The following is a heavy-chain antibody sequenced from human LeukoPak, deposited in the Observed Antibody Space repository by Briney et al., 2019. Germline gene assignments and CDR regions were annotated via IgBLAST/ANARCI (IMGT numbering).Heavy chain of an antibody. V-gene: IGHV3-9*01. J-gene: IGHJ5*02. CDR3: AKALLHNIAVSNWFDP. CDR2: ISWNSGSI. Sequence: PGRSLRLSCAASGLTFDDYAMHWVRQAPGKGLEWVSGISWNSGSIGYADSVKGRFTISRDNAKNSLYLQMNSLRAEDTALYYCAKALLHNIAVSNWFDPWGQGTLVTVSS. D-gene: IGHD6-19*01. CDR1: GLTFDDYA.